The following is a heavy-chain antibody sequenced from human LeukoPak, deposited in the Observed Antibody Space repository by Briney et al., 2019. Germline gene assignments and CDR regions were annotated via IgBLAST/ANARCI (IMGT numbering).Heavy chain of an antibody. CDR2: IDYSANT. Sequence: SETLSLTCTVSGDSISSYYWSWIRQPPGKGLEWIGYIDYSANTNYNPPLKSRVTISVDTSKNQFSLKLSSVTAADTVVYYCARGYYYMDVWGKGTTVTVSS. V-gene: IGHV4-59*01. J-gene: IGHJ6*03. CDR1: GDSISSYY. CDR3: ARGYYYMDV.